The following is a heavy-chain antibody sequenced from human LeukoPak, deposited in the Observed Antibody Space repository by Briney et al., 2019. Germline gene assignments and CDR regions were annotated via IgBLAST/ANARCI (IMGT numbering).Heavy chain of an antibody. CDR2: LSYDGSNK. V-gene: IGHV3-30*03. D-gene: IGHD2-2*01. CDR3: ARDSSANPKPD. J-gene: IGHJ4*02. CDR1: GFTFSTHG. Sequence: PGGSLRLSCAASGFTFSTHGMHWVRLAPGRGLEWVALLSYDGSNKYYADSVKGRFTISRDNSKNTLYLQMNSLRAEDTAVYYCARDSSANPKPDWGQGTLVTVSS.